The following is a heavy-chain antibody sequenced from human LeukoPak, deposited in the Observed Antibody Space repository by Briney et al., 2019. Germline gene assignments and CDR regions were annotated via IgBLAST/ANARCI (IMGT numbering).Heavy chain of an antibody. CDR3: ARGNYDILTGWYFDY. CDR2: IYYSGST. D-gene: IGHD3-9*01. CDR1: GGSINNYY. V-gene: IGHV4-59*01. J-gene: IGHJ4*02. Sequence: SETLSLTCTVSGGSINNYYWSWIRQPPGKGLEWIGYIYYSGSTNYNPSLKSRVTISVDTSKNQFSLKLNSVTAADTAVYYCARGNYDILTGWYFDYWGQGTLVTVSS.